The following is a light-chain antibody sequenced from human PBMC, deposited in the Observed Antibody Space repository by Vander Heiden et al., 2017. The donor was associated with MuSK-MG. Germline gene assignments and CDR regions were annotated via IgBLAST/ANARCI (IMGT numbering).Light chain of an antibody. J-gene: IGKJ2*01. CDR1: QSVSSSY. Sequence: EIVLTQSPGTLSLSPGERATLSCRASQSVSSSYLAWYQQKPGQAPRLLIYGASSRATGLPDRFSGSGSGTDFTLTIGRLEPEDFAVYYCQQYGSSPRTFGQGTKLEIK. CDR2: GAS. V-gene: IGKV3-20*01. CDR3: QQYGSSPRT.